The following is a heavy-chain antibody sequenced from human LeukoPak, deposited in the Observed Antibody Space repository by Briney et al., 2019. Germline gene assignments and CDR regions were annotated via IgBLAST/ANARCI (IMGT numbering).Heavy chain of an antibody. J-gene: IGHJ3*02. CDR1: GASISSYY. CDR2: IYTSGST. V-gene: IGHV4-4*07. D-gene: IGHD1-1*01. Sequence: SETLSLTCTVSGASISSYYWSWIRQPAGKGLEWIGRIYTSGSTNYNPSLKSRVTMSVDTSKNHFSLKLTSVTAADTAVYYCARGLEWGDGFDIWGQGTMVTVSP. CDR3: ARGLEWGDGFDI.